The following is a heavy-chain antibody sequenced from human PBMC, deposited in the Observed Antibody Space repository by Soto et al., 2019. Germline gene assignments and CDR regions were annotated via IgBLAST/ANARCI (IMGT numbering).Heavy chain of an antibody. CDR1: GGSISSGGYY. Sequence: SETLSLTCTVSGGSISSGGYYWSWIRQHPGKGLEWIGYIYYSGSTYYNPSHKSRVTISVDTSKNQFSLKLSSVTAADTAVYYCARTSTVTTYYFDYWGQGTLVTVSS. CDR3: ARTSTVTTYYFDY. D-gene: IGHD4-17*01. CDR2: IYYSGST. V-gene: IGHV4-31*03. J-gene: IGHJ4*02.